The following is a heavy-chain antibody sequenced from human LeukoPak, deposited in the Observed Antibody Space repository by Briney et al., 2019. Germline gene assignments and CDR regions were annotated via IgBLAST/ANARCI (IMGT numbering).Heavy chain of an antibody. CDR2: ISSSGSTI. Sequence: GGSLRLSCAASGFTFSGYVMHWVRQAPGKGLEWVSYISSSGSTIYYADSVKGRFTISRDNAKNSLYLQMNSLRAEDTAVYYCARDYGGSSPFDYWGQGTLVTVSS. V-gene: IGHV3-48*03. D-gene: IGHD4-23*01. CDR1: GFTFSGYV. CDR3: ARDYGGSSPFDY. J-gene: IGHJ4*02.